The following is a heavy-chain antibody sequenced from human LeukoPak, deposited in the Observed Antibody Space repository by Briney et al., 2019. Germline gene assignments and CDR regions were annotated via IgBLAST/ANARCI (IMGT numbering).Heavy chain of an antibody. CDR2: IYYSGST. V-gene: IGHV4-30-4*08. D-gene: IGHD3-10*01. Sequence: SETLSLTCTVSGGSISSGDYYWSWIRQPPGKGLEWIGCIYYSGSTYYNPSLKSRVTISVDTSKNQFSLKLSSVTAADTAVYYCARVEWFGELLYYFDYWGQGTLVTVSS. J-gene: IGHJ4*02. CDR1: GGSISSGDYY. CDR3: ARVEWFGELLYYFDY.